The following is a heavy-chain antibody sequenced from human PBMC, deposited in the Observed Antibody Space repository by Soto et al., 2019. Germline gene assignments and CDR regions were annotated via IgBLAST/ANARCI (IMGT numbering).Heavy chain of an antibody. CDR1: GFTFSSYA. D-gene: IGHD3-3*01. CDR2: ISGSGGST. V-gene: IGHV3-23*01. J-gene: IGHJ3*02. CDR3: AKCITIFGVVPNAGFDI. Sequence: PGGSLRLSCAASGFTFSSYAMSWVRQAPGKGLEWVSAISGSGGSTYYADSVKGRFTISRDNSKNTLYLQMNSLRAEDTAVYYCAKCITIFGVVPNAGFDIWGQGTMVTVSS.